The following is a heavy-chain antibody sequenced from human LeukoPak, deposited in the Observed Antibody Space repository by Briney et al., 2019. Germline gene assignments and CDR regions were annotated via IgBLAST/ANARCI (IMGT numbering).Heavy chain of an antibody. CDR2: ISSSSSYI. CDR1: GFTFSSYS. D-gene: IGHD4-23*01. V-gene: IGHV3-21*01. Sequence: KPGGSLRLSCAASGFTFSSYSMNWVRQAPGKGLEWVSSISSSSSYIYYADSVKGRFTISRDNAKNSLYLQMNSLRAEDTAVYYCARGGGTIRDAFDIWGQGTMVTVSS. CDR3: ARGGGTIRDAFDI. J-gene: IGHJ3*02.